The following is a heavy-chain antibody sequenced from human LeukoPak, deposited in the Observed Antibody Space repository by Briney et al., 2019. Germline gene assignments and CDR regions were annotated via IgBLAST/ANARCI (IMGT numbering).Heavy chain of an antibody. V-gene: IGHV3-30*18. CDR3: AKAPHSELLLIDF. CDR1: RSIHSRYG. CDR2: ISYDGSNQ. D-gene: IGHD3-10*01. J-gene: IGHJ4*02. Sequence: GRLLLPCSATPRSIHSRYGIYSDRQAPGKGQERVAVISYDGSNQYYADSVKGRFTISRHNSKNTLYLQMNSLRPEDTAVYYCAKAPHSELLLIDFWGQGTLVTVSS.